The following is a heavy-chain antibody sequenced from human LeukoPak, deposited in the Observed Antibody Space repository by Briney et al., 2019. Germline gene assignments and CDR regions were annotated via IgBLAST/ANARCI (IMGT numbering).Heavy chain of an antibody. D-gene: IGHD6-19*01. CDR3: ASEYSSGWYGRYFDY. J-gene: IGHJ4*02. V-gene: IGHV3-33*01. CDR2: IWYDGNNK. Sequence: GGSLRLSCAASGFTFSGYGMHWVRQAPDKGLEWVAVIWYDGNNKYYADSVKGRFTISRDNSKNTLYLQMNSLRAEDTAAYYCASEYSSGWYGRYFDYWGQGTLVTVSS. CDR1: GFTFSGYG.